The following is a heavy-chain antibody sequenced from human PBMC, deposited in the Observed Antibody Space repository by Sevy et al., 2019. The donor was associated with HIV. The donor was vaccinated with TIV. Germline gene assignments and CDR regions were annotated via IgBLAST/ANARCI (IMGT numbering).Heavy chain of an antibody. D-gene: IGHD3-22*01. Sequence: GESLKISCKGSGYSFTSHWIGWVRHMPGKGLEWIGIIYPDDSDTRYSPSFQGQVTFSADKSSSIAYLQWGSLKASDTAMYYCATSRSGYFDSSGYYIYWGQGTLVTVSS. V-gene: IGHV5-51*01. CDR1: GYSFTSHW. CDR2: IYPDDSDT. J-gene: IGHJ4*02. CDR3: ATSRSGYFDSSGYYIY.